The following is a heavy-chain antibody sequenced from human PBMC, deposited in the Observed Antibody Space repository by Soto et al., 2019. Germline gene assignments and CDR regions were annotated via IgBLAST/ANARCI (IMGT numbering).Heavy chain of an antibody. D-gene: IGHD6-6*01. CDR3: ARLYSSSAERKMDV. CDR2: IIPVFGAT. Sequence: QVKLVQSGADVKKPGSSVKVSCKASGDTFSRSTFSWVRQAPGQGLEWMGGIIPVFGATNYAQKFQGRVSITADEATSTAYMELTSLSSEDTAVDYCARLYSSSAERKMDVWGQGTTVTVSS. V-gene: IGHV1-69*01. CDR1: GDTFSRST. J-gene: IGHJ6*02.